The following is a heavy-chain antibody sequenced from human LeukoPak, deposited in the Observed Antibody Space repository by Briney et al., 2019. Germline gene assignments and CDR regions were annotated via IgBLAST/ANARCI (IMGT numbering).Heavy chain of an antibody. V-gene: IGHV4-39*01. D-gene: IGHD3-3*01. J-gene: IGHJ4*02. CDR1: GDSISTSNSY. Sequence: SETLSLTCTVSGDSISTSNSYWGWIRQPPGKGLEWIGSIYYSGNTYYNASLKSRVTISVDTSKDQFSLKLTSVTAADTAVYYCARGSTIFGVVGDYWGQGTLVTVSS. CDR2: IYYSGNT. CDR3: ARGSTIFGVVGDY.